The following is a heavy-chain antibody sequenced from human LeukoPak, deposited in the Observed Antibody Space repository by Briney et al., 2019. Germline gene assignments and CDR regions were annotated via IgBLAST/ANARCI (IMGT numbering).Heavy chain of an antibody. J-gene: IGHJ4*02. V-gene: IGHV4-38-2*02. D-gene: IGHD3/OR15-3a*01. CDR1: GYSISSGYF. CDR2: IFHSGDV. CDR3: ARQTSSGLFILP. Sequence: SETLSLTCTVSGYSISSGYFWGWIRQPPGKGPEWIGSIFHSGDVYYNPALQSRVTISIDASTNRFSLKLTSVTAADTAVYYCARQTSSGLFILPGGQGTLVTVSS.